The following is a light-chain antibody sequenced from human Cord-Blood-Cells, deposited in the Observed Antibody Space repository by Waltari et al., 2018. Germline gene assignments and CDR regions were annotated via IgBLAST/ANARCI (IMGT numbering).Light chain of an antibody. J-gene: IGLJ1*01. CDR2: EVS. CDR1: RSDVGGYNY. CDR3: SSYTSSSTLV. V-gene: IGLV2-14*01. Sequence: QSALPQPASVSGSPGQSITISCTGNRSDVGGYNYVSWYQQHTGKAPKLMIYEVSNRPSGVSNRFSGSKSGNTASLTISGLQAEDEADYYCSSYTSSSTLVFGTGTKVTVL.